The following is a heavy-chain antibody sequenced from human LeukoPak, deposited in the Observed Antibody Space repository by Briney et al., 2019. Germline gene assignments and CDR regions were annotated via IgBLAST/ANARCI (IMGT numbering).Heavy chain of an antibody. V-gene: IGHV3-21*01. CDR2: ISSSSSYI. D-gene: IGHD2/OR15-2a*01. CDR1: GFTFSSYS. CDR3: AKYSSYYYYGMDV. J-gene: IGHJ6*02. Sequence: GGALRLSCAASGFTFSSYSMNWVRQAPGKGREWASSISSSSSYIYYADSVKGRFTISRDNAKNSLYLQMNSLRAEDTAVYYCAKYSSYYYYGMDVWGQGTTVTVSS.